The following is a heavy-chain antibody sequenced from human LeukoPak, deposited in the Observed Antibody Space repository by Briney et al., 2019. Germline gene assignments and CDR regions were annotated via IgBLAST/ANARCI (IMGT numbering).Heavy chain of an antibody. J-gene: IGHJ4*02. V-gene: IGHV3-48*03. CDR3: ARDLVPEMATDY. CDR1: GLTFSTYA. CDR2: ISTTGTI. D-gene: IGHD5-24*01. Sequence: GGSLRLSCEASGLTFSTYAMNWVRQAPGKGLEWVSYISTTGTIYYADSVRGRFTISRDNAKSSLYLQMNSLRAEDTAVYYCARDLVPEMATDYWGQGTLVTVSS.